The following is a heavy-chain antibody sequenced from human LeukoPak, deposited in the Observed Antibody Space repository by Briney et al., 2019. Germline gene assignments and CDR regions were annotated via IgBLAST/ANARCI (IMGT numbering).Heavy chain of an antibody. V-gene: IGHV3-21*01. CDR2: ISSSSSYI. D-gene: IGHD5-18*01. CDR1: GFTFSSYS. Sequence: TGGSLRLSCAASGFTFSSYSMNWVRQAPGKGLEWVSSISSSSSYIYYADSVKGRFTISRDNAKNSLYLQMNSLRAEDTAVYYCARARGQLWLPPDYWGQGTLVTVSS. J-gene: IGHJ4*02. CDR3: ARARGQLWLPPDY.